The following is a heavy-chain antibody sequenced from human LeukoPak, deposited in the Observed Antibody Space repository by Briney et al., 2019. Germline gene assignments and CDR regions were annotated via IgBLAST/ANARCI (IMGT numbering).Heavy chain of an antibody. J-gene: IGHJ4*02. V-gene: IGHV1-2*02. CDR3: ARLNQLWLSAGDY. CDR1: GYTFTGYY. Sequence: ASVKVSCKASGYTFTGYYMHWVRQAPGQGLEWMGWINPNSGGTNYAQKFQGRVTMTRDTSISTAYMELSRLRSDDTAVYYCARLNQLWLSAGDYWGQGTLVTVSS. CDR2: INPNSGGT. D-gene: IGHD5-18*01.